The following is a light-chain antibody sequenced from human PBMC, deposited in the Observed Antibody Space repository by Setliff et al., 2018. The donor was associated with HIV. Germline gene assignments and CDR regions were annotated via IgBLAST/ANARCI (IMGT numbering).Light chain of an antibody. Sequence: QSVLTQPASVSGSPGQSITISCTGTSSDVGGYNYVSWYQHHPGKAPKLIIYEVRNRPSGGSHRFSGSKSGNTASLTISGLQAEDEADYYCSSYAISNTLHFGTGTKVTVL. CDR1: SSDVGGYNY. V-gene: IGLV2-14*01. CDR3: SSYAISNTLH. CDR2: EVR. J-gene: IGLJ1*01.